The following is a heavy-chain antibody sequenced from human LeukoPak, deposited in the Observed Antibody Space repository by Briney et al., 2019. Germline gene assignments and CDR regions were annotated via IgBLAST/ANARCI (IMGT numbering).Heavy chain of an antibody. J-gene: IGHJ4*02. CDR1: GGSFSGYY. CDR2: INHSGST. D-gene: IGHD3-3*02. V-gene: IGHV4-34*01. CDR3: ARRPSNFDY. Sequence: PSETLSLTCAVYGGSFSGYYWSWIRQPPGKGLEWIGEINHSGSTNYNPSLKSRVTISVDTSKNQFSLKLSSVTAADTAVYYRARRPSNFDYWGQGTLVTVSS.